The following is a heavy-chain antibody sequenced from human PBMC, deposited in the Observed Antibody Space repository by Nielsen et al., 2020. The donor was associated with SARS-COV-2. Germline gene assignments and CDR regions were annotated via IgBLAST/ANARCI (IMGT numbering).Heavy chain of an antibody. D-gene: IGHD3-3*01. CDR1: GGSVTTDFYY. Sequence: SETLSLTCPVSGGSVTTDFYYWGWIRQLPGKGLEWLGTIFYSGGTDYNPSLESRVTVSVDTSKNQFSLNLRSVIASDTAVYYCVRQTADSRPGYWSGKYLLHFYNYVDVWGKGTTVTVSS. J-gene: IGHJ6*03. CDR3: VRQTADSRPGYWSGKYLLHFYNYVDV. CDR2: IFYSGGT. V-gene: IGHV4-39*01.